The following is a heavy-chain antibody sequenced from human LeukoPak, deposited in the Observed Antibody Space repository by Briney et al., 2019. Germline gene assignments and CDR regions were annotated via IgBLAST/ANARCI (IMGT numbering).Heavy chain of an antibody. J-gene: IGHJ3*02. V-gene: IGHV3-7*01. CDR1: GFTVSSNY. D-gene: IGHD2-2*01. Sequence: GGSLRLSCAASGFTVSSNYMSWVRQAPGKGLEWVANIKQDGSEKYYVDSVKGRFTISRDNAKNSLYLQMNSLRAEDTAVYYCARVWKVVGLRAFDIWGQGTMVTVSS. CDR2: IKQDGSEK. CDR3: ARVWKVVGLRAFDI.